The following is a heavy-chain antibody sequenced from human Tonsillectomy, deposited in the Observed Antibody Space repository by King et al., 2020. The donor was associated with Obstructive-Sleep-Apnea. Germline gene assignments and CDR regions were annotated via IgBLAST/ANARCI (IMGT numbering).Heavy chain of an antibody. D-gene: IGHD5-24*01. V-gene: IGHV3-33*06. Sequence: VQLVESGGGVVQPGRSLRLSCAASGFTFNNYVIHWVRQAPGKGLEWVAAIWYDGSDKYYADSVKGRFTISRDNSKNMLYLQMNSLRAEDTAVYYCAKDGEMATIGFDYWGQGTLVTVSS. CDR3: AKDGEMATIGFDY. CDR2: IWYDGSDK. J-gene: IGHJ4*02. CDR1: GFTFNNYV.